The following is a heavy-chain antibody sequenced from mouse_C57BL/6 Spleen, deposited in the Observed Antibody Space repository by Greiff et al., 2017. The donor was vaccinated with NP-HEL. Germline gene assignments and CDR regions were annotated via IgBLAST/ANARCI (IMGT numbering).Heavy chain of an antibody. CDR2: ISYDGSN. CDR1: GYSITSGYY. CDR3: ARGGYSLFAY. Sequence: EVKLLESGPGLVKPSQSLSLTCSVTGYSITSGYYWNWIRQFPGNKLEWMGYISYDGSNNYNPSLKNRISITRDTSKNQSFLKLNSVTTEDTATYYCARGGYSLFAYWGQGTLVTVSA. D-gene: IGHD2-3*01. V-gene: IGHV3-6*01. J-gene: IGHJ3*01.